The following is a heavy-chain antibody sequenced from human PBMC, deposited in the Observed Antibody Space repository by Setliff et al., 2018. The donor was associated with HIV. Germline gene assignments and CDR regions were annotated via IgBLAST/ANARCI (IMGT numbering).Heavy chain of an antibody. J-gene: IGHJ1*01. CDR2: IYDSGVT. D-gene: IGHD3-3*01. Sequence: ETLSLTCSVSGAPISRHFWSWIRLSPGKGLEWIGTIYDSGVTKYNPSLQTRVRVSVDTSKSHLSLSLTSVTPADTAVYYCTRRQWGTSGYYEFFQQWGQGSLVTVSS. V-gene: IGHV4-59*11. CDR3: TRRQWGTSGYYEFFQQ. CDR1: GAPISRHF.